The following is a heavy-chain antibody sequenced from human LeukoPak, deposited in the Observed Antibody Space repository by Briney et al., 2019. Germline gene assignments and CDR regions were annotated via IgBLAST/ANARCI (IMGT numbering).Heavy chain of an antibody. J-gene: IGHJ4*02. CDR3: ARDRETGGNDY. V-gene: IGHV3-21*01. Sequence: GGSLRLSCAASGFTFTSYSMNWVRQAPGKGLEWVSSISSSSSYIYYADSVKGRFTISRDNAKNSLYLQMNSLRAEDTAVYYCARDRETGGNDYWGQGTLVTVSS. CDR2: ISSSSSYI. CDR1: GFTFTSYS. D-gene: IGHD7-27*01.